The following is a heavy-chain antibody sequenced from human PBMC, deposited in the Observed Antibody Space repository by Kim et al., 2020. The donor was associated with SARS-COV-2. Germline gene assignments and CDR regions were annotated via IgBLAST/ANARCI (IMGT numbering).Heavy chain of an antibody. J-gene: IGHJ4*02. CDR1: GVSITSATW. D-gene: IGHD6-19*01. Sequence: SETLSLTCAVSGVSITSATWWTWVRQPPGKGLEWIGEMFHSGTTNYNPSLKSRVTISVDKPKNHFSLNLNSVTAADTAVYYCSGSSGWYRLDYWGQGTLVTVSS. CDR2: MFHSGTT. V-gene: IGHV4-4*02. CDR3: SGSSGWYRLDY.